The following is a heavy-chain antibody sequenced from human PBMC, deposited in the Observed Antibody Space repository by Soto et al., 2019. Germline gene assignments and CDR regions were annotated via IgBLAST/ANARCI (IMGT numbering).Heavy chain of an antibody. V-gene: IGHV3-21*01. CDR2: ISSSSSYI. Sequence: GGSLRLSCAASGFTFSSYAMSWVRLAPGKGLEWVSSISSSSSYIYYADSVKGRFTISRDNAKNLLYLQMSSLRAEDTAVYYCARVWDPSTIATAFDVWGQGTAVTVSS. CDR1: GFTFSSYA. D-gene: IGHD6-13*01. CDR3: ARVWDPSTIATAFDV. J-gene: IGHJ6*02.